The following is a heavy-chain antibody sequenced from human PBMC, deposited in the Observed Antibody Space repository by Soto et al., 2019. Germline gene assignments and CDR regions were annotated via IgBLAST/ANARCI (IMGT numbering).Heavy chain of an antibody. V-gene: IGHV3-9*01. CDR2: ISWNSGSI. CDR3: AKDIGGSNFHAFDI. D-gene: IGHD1-26*01. J-gene: IGHJ3*02. Sequence: EVQLVESGGGLVQPGRSLRLSCAASGFTFDDYAMHWVRQAPGKGLEWVSGISWNSGSIGYADSVKGRFTISRDNAKNSLYLQMNSLRAEDTALYYCAKDIGGSNFHAFDIWGQGTMVTVSS. CDR1: GFTFDDYA.